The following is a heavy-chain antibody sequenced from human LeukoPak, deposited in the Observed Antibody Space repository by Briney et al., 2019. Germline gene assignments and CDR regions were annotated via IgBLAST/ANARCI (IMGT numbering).Heavy chain of an antibody. CDR2: INSDGSST. V-gene: IGHV3-74*01. Sequence: GGSLRLSCAASGFTFSSYWMHWVRQAPGKGLVWVSRINSDGSSTSYADSVKGRFTISRDNGKNTLYLQMNSLRAEDTAVYYCAGPGIWERAFDIWGQGTMVTVSS. CDR1: GFTFSSYW. J-gene: IGHJ3*02. D-gene: IGHD1-1*01. CDR3: AGPGIWERAFDI.